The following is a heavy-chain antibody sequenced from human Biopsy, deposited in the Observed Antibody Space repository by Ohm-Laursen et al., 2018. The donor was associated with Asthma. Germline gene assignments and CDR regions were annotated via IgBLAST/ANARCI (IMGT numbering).Heavy chain of an antibody. J-gene: IGHJ3*01. CDR3: VKDTLIDSKNYYTFEV. CDR2: IRPGQPDM. V-gene: IGHV3-23*01. D-gene: IGHD3-22*01. Sequence: SPRLSCAASGFAFSNYPMSWARQAPGKGLAWVGTIRPGQPDMDYEPPVRGRFFISRDDSKNTLYLDMTSLRAEDTAVYYCVKDTLIDSKNYYTFEVWGQGTMVTVSS. CDR1: GFAFSNYP.